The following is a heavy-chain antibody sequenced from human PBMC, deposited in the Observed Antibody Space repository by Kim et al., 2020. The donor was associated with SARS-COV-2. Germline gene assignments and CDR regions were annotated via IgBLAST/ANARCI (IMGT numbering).Heavy chain of an antibody. D-gene: IGHD3-10*01. CDR1: GFTFSDYY. V-gene: IGHV3-11*03. J-gene: IGHJ4*02. CDR3: ARLSMGSGSYYNDPLDY. CDR2: ISSSSSYT. Sequence: GGSLRLSCAASGFTFSDYYMSWIRQAPGKGLEWVSYISSSSSYTNYADSVKGRFTISRDNAKNSLYLQMNSLRAEDTAVYYCARLSMGSGSYYNDPLDYWGQGTLVTVSS.